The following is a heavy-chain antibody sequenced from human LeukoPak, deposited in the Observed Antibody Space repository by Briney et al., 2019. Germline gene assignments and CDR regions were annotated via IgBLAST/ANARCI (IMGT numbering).Heavy chain of an antibody. J-gene: IGHJ4*02. V-gene: IGHV4-39*01. D-gene: IGHD3-22*01. Sequence: PSETLSLTCSVSGGSIISNNYYWGWIRQPPGKGLEWIVSIHYSGSPYNSPARGSRITISLDTSKNQFSLKLSSVTAADMAVYYCARLLYDRSGYYYFDYWGQGTLVTVSS. CDR1: GGSIISNNYY. CDR2: IHYSGSP. CDR3: ARLLYDRSGYYYFDY.